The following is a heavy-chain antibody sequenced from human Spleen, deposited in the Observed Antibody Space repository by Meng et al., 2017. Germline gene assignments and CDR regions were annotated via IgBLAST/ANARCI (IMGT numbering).Heavy chain of an antibody. CDR2: ISSSGSTI. D-gene: IGHD1-26*01. CDR1: GFTFSSYE. J-gene: IGHJ4*02. Sequence: GGSLRLSCAASGFTFSSYEMNWVRQAPGKGLEWVSYISSSGSTIYYADFVKGRFTVSRDNARNSLFLQMSSLRVEDTAIYYCARDSDSGSYFEAMYYFDYWGQGTLVTVSS. V-gene: IGHV3-48*03. CDR3: ARDSDSGSYFEAMYYFDY.